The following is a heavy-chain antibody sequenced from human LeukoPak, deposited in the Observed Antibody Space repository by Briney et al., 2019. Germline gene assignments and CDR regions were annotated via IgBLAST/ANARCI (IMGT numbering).Heavy chain of an antibody. CDR2: IYYSGST. D-gene: IGHD4-17*01. Sequence: PSETLSLTCTVSGGSISSYYWSWIRQPPGKGLEWIGYIYYSGSTNYNPSLKSRVTISVDTSKNQFSLKLSSVTAADTAVYYCARQGMTTVTGFYYWGQGTLVTVSS. J-gene: IGHJ4*02. V-gene: IGHV4-59*08. CDR3: ARQGMTTVTGFYY. CDR1: GGSISSYY.